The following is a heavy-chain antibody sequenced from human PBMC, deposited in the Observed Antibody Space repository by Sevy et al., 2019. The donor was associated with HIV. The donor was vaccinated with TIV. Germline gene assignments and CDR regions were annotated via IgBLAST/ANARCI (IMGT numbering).Heavy chain of an antibody. CDR3: ATPLPSGWYEGTGGYFDL. CDR2: LYSTGAT. Sequence: SETLSLTCTISGGSISSSSYYRGWIRQPPGKGLEWMGSLYSTGATSYNPSLESRVTVSADTSRNRFYLKLDSVSAADTAVYYCATPLPSGWYEGTGGYFDLWGRGTLVTVSS. J-gene: IGHJ2*01. V-gene: IGHV4-39*01. CDR1: GGSISSSSYY. D-gene: IGHD6-19*01.